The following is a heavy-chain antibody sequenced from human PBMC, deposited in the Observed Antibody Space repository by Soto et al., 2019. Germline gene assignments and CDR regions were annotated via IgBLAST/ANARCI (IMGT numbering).Heavy chain of an antibody. V-gene: IGHV3-30-3*01. J-gene: IGHJ6*02. D-gene: IGHD3-22*01. CDR3: KRTYHYDSNDYYGQRDWYYGQDV. CDR1: GFTFSSYA. Sequence: GGSFRLSCTASGFTFSSYAVHCVRQAPGKVLELVAVISHDGSNKYYADSVKGRFTISRDNSKNTMYLHRNSMRAEDTAVYYCKRTYHYDSNDYYGQRDWYYGQDVWAEGT. CDR2: ISHDGSNK.